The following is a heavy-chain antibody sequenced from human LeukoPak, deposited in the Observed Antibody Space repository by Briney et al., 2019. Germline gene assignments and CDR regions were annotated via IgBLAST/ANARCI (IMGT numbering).Heavy chain of an antibody. CDR3: ARRRDAYNPELDY. CDR2: ISNDGMRK. CDR1: GFTFSRSA. D-gene: IGHD5-24*01. V-gene: IGHV3-30*04. J-gene: IGHJ4*02. Sequence: PGGSLRLSCAASGFTFSRSAMHWVRQPPGKGLEWMAVISNDGMRKFHADSVEGRFTISRDNSKDTLYLQMDSLTTEDTTLYYCARRRDAYNPELDYWGQGTLVTVSS.